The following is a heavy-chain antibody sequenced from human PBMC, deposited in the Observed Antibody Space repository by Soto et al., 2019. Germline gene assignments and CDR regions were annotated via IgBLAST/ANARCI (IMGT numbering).Heavy chain of an antibody. CDR3: ARAVTTSDHFDY. CDR1: GGSISSGDYY. D-gene: IGHD4-17*01. J-gene: IGHJ4*02. Sequence: QVQLQGSGPGLVKPSQTLSLTCTVSGGSISSGDYYWSWIRQPPGKGLELIGYIYYSGSTYYNPSLKSRVTISVDTSKNQFSLKLSSVTGADTAVYYCARAVTTSDHFDYWGQGTLVTVSS. V-gene: IGHV4-30-4*01. CDR2: IYYSGST.